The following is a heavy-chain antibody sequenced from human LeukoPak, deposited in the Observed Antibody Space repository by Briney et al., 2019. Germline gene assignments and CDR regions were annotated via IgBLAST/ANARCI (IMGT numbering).Heavy chain of an antibody. CDR2: IRHREYGRTA. CDR3: ARERAGDVDY. Sequence: QAGGSLRLSCATSGFNFGVVAMDWIRQAPGKGLEWVGFIRHREYGRTAEYAASVNGRFAISRDDSKSIVYLQMNDLRTEDTGVYYCARERAGDVDYWGLGTLVTVSS. J-gene: IGHJ4*02. CDR1: GFNFGVVA. V-gene: IGHV3-49*03.